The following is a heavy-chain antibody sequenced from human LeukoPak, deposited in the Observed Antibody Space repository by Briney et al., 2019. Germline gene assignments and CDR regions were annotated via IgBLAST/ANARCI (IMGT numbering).Heavy chain of an antibody. J-gene: IGHJ3*02. CDR2: INPSGGST. V-gene: IGHV1-46*01. Sequence: ASVKVSCKASGYTFTSYYMHWVRQAPGQGLEWMGIINPSGGSTSYAQKFQGGVTMTRDTSTSTVYMELSSLRSEDTAVYYCARDLTAGYSSGWIWGQGTMVTVSS. CDR3: ARDLTAGYSSGWI. CDR1: GYTFTSYY. D-gene: IGHD6-19*01.